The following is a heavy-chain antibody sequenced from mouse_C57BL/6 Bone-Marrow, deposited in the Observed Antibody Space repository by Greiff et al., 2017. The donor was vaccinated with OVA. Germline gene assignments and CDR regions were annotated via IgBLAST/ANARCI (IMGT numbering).Heavy chain of an antibody. CDR2: ISNGGGST. CDR1: GFTFSDYY. D-gene: IGHD1-1*01. J-gene: IGHJ4*01. CDR3: ARENYGSSEGYAMDY. Sequence: EVQLVESGGGLVQPGGSLKLSCAASGFTFSDYYMYWVRQTPEKRLEWVAYISNGGGSTYYPDTVKGRFTISRDNAKNTLYLQMSRLKSEDTAMYYCARENYGSSEGYAMDYWGQGTSVTVSS. V-gene: IGHV5-12*01.